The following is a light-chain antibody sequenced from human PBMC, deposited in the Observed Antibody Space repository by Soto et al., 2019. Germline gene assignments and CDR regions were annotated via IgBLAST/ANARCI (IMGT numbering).Light chain of an antibody. CDR2: GAS. CDR3: HQYGSSPDT. J-gene: IGKJ2*01. V-gene: IGKV3-20*01. CDR1: QSVSSSY. Sequence: EIVLTQSPGTLSLSPGERATLSCRASQSVSSSYLAWYQQKPGQAPRLLIYGASSRATGIPDRFSGSGSGTSFTLTISRLETEDFAVYDCHQYGSSPDTCGQGAKVEIK.